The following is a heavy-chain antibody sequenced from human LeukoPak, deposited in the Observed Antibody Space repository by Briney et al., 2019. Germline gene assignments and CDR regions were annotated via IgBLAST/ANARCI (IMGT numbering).Heavy chain of an antibody. Sequence: PGGSLRLSCAASGFTFRNNVMNWVRQAPGKGLDWVSVIDGGGLTTYYADSVKGRFAISRDNSKNTLYLQMNSLRAEDTAVYYCAKHLTYSYDSSGPLDYWGQGTLVTVSS. CDR2: IDGGGLTT. J-gene: IGHJ4*02. CDR3: AKHLTYSYDSSGPLDY. CDR1: GFTFRNNV. D-gene: IGHD3-22*01. V-gene: IGHV3-23*01.